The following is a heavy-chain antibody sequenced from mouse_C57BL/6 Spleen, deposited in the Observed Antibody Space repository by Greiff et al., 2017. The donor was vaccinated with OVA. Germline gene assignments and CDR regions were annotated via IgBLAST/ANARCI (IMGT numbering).Heavy chain of an antibody. V-gene: IGHV1-39*01. CDR1: GYSFTDYN. D-gene: IGHD1-1*01. Sequence: VHLKQSGPELVKPGASVKISCKASGYSFTDYNMNWVKQSNGKSLEWIGVINPNYGTTSYNQKFKGKATLTVDQSSSTADMQLNSLTSEDSAVYYCARAPYYGSSYWYFDVWGTGTTVTVSS. CDR3: ARAPYYGSSYWYFDV. CDR2: INPNYGTT. J-gene: IGHJ1*03.